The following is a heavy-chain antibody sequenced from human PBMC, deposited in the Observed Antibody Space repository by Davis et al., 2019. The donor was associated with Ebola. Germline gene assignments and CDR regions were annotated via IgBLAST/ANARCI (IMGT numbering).Heavy chain of an antibody. CDR3: ARDRGNNWIDP. CDR2: IDPSGGST. Sequence: AASVKVSCKASGYIFTGYYIHWVRHAPGQGLEWMGIIDPSGGSTNYAQGFQGRITLTRDTSTSAVYMELNSLRSDDTAFYYCARDRGNNWIDPWGQGTLVTVSS. CDR1: GYIFTGYY. J-gene: IGHJ5*02. V-gene: IGHV1-46*01.